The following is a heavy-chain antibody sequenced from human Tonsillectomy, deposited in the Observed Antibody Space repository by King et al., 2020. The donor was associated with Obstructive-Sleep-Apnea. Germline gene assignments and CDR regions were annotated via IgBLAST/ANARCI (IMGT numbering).Heavy chain of an antibody. CDR2: INPSGGST. CDR1: EYTFITYF. V-gene: IGHV1-46*01. Sequence: QLVQSGAEVKKPGASVKVSCKASEYTFITYFIHWVRQAPGQGLEWMGIINPSGGSTSYAQKFQGRVTMTRDTSTSTVYMEVSSLRSEDPAVYYCARDNPIVMAGTDDAFDIWGQGTMVTVSS. CDR3: ARDNPIVMAGTDDAFDI. J-gene: IGHJ3*02. D-gene: IGHD6-19*01.